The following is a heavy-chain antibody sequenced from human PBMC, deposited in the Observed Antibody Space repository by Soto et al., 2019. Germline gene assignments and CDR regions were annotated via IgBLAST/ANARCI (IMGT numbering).Heavy chain of an antibody. V-gene: IGHV3-21*01. CDR1: GFSFDTYN. CDR3: ARDHLGIAAGDFDL. D-gene: IGHD6-19*01. CDR2: ISSGRPDI. Sequence: GGSLRLSCAASGFSFDTYNMNWVRQAPGKGLEWVSSISSGRPDIFYADSVRGRFTISRDDAKKSLFLQMNSLRADDTAVYYYARDHLGIAAGDFDLWGQGTLVTVS. J-gene: IGHJ4*02.